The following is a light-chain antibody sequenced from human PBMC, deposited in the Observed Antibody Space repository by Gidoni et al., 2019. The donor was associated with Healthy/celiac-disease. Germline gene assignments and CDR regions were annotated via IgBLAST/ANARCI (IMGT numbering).Light chain of an antibody. CDR3: QQRSNWPPMWT. CDR1: QSVSSY. J-gene: IGKJ1*01. Sequence: EIVFTQSPATLSLSPGERATLSCRASQSVSSYLAWYQQKPDQAPRLLIYDASNRATGIPARFSGSGAGTDFTLTISSLEPEDFAVYYCQQRSNWPPMWTFGQGTKVEIK. CDR2: DAS. V-gene: IGKV3-11*01.